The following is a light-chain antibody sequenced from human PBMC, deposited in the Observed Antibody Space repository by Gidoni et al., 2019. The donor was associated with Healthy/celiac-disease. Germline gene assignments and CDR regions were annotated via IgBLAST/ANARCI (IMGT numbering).Light chain of an antibody. CDR3: QQLNSYPPWT. CDR2: AAS. CDR1: QGISTY. Sequence: DIQLTQSPSFLSASVGDRVTIPCRASQGISTYLAWYQQKPGNAPKLLIYAASTLQSGVPSRFRGSGSGTEFTLTISSLQPEDFATYYCQQLNSYPPWTFGQGTKVEIK. V-gene: IGKV1-9*01. J-gene: IGKJ1*01.